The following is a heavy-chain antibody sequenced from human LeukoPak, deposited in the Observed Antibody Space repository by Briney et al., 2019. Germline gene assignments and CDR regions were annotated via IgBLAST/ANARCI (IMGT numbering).Heavy chain of an antibody. V-gene: IGHV1-2*02. D-gene: IGHD2-15*01. CDR1: GYTFTGYY. Sequence: ASVKVSCKASGYTFTGYYMHWVRQAPGQGLEWMGWINPNSGGTNYAQKFQGRVTMTRDTSISTAYMELSRLRSDDTAVYYCARDAGYCSGGSCYYAFDIWAQGTMVTVSS. CDR3: ARDAGYCSGGSCYYAFDI. CDR2: INPNSGGT. J-gene: IGHJ3*02.